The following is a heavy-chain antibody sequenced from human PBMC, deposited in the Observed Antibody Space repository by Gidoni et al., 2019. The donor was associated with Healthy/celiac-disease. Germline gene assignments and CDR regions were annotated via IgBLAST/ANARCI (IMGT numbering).Heavy chain of an antibody. CDR2: IYYSGST. CDR3: ARVPPYYDFWSGYLKDGMDV. Sequence: QVQLQESGPGLVRPSETLSLTCTVSGGSISSYYWSWIRQPPGKGLEWIGYIYYSGSTNYNPSLKSRVTISVDTSKNQFSLKLSSVTAADTAVYYCARVPPYYDFWSGYLKDGMDVWGQGTTVTVSS. V-gene: IGHV4-59*01. D-gene: IGHD3-3*01. J-gene: IGHJ6*02. CDR1: GGSISSYY.